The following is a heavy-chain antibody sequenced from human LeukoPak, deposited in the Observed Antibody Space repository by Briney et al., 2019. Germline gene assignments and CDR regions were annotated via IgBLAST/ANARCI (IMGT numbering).Heavy chain of an antibody. V-gene: IGHV3-7*03. D-gene: IGHD3-10*01. CDR2: IKQDGSEK. CDR1: GFTFSSYW. CDR3: ARGDRGVIIPADDTYYYYCGMDV. J-gene: IGHJ6*04. Sequence: PGGSLRLSCAASGFTFSSYWMSWVRQAPGKGLEWVANIKQDGSEKYYVDSVKGRFTISRDNAKNSLYLQMNSLRAEDTAVYYCARGDRGVIIPADDTYYYYCGMDVWGKGTTVTVSS.